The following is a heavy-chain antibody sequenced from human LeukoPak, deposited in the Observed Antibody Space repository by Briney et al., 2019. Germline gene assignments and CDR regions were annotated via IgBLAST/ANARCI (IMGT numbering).Heavy chain of an antibody. V-gene: IGHV3-30*03. Sequence: GGSLGLSCAASGFTFSSYGMHWVRQAPGKGLEWVAVISYDGSNKYYADSVKGRFTISRDNSKNTLYLQMNSLRAEDTAVYYCARDGDIVVVPAAIRYYYYGMDVWGKGTTVTVSS. D-gene: IGHD2-2*01. CDR2: ISYDGSNK. CDR1: GFTFSSYG. CDR3: ARDGDIVVVPAAIRYYYYGMDV. J-gene: IGHJ6*04.